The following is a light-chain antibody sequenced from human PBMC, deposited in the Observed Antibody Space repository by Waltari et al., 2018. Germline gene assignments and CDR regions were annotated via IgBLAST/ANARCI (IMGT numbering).Light chain of an antibody. Sequence: IAMTQSPSTLSASVGDSVTITCRASQNIGTWVAWYQQQPGKAPKLLIFDGSTLASGVPSRFSGSASGTDFTLTINSLQPDDFASYFCQQYNSYLSSFGQGTKLEI. CDR1: QNIGTW. CDR2: DGS. J-gene: IGKJ2*01. CDR3: QQYNSYLSS. V-gene: IGKV1-5*01.